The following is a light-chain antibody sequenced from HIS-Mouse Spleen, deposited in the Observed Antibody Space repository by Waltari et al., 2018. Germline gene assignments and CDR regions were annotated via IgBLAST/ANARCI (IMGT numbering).Light chain of an antibody. CDR1: SSDVGGYNY. CDR3: SSYTSSSPRVV. V-gene: IGLV2-14*03. J-gene: IGLJ2*01. Sequence: QSALTQPASVSGSPGQSITISCTGTSSDVGGYNYVSWYQQHPGKAPKLMIYAVSNRPSGVSNRFSGSKSGNTASLTISGLQAEDEADYYCSSYTSSSPRVVFGGGTKLTVL. CDR2: AVS.